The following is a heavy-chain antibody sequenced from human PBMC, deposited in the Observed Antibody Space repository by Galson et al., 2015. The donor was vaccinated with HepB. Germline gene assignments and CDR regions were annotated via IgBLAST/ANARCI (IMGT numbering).Heavy chain of an antibody. CDR1: GYTFTSYA. CDR2: INTNTGNP. Sequence: SVKVSCKASGYTFTSYAMNWVRQAPGQGLEWMGWINTNTGNPTYAQGFTGRFVFSLDTSVSTAYLQISSLKAEDTAVYYCARDEGYCTGGVCPSQVYYYYMDVWGKGTTVTVSS. J-gene: IGHJ6*03. D-gene: IGHD2-8*02. V-gene: IGHV7-4-1*02. CDR3: ARDEGYCTGGVCPSQVYYYYMDV.